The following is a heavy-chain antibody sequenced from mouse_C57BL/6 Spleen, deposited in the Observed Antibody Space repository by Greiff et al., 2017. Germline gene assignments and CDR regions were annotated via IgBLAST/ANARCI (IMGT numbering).Heavy chain of an antibody. CDR2: ISYDGSN. J-gene: IGHJ4*01. CDR1: GYSITSGYY. Sequence: EVKLEESGPGLVKPSQSLSLTCSVTGYSITSGYYWNWIRQFPGNKLEWMGYISYDGSNNYNPSLKNRISITRDTSKNQFFLKLNSVTTEDTATYYCARALVYAMDYWGQGTSVTVSS. CDR3: ARALVYAMDY. V-gene: IGHV3-6*01.